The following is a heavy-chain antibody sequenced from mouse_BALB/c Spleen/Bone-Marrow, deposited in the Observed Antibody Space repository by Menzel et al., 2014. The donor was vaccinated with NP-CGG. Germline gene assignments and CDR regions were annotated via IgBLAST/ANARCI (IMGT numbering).Heavy chain of an antibody. Sequence: QVHVKQSGAELVRPGASVKISCKGSGYTFTDYAIHWVKQSHAKSLEWIGLISGYYGDAIYNQRFKGKATMTVDKSSSTAYMDLARLTSEDSAIYYCARSGKVRNAMDYWGQGTSVTVSS. CDR1: GYTFTDYA. CDR3: ARSGKVRNAMDY. D-gene: IGHD2-14*01. V-gene: IGHV1S137*01. J-gene: IGHJ4*01. CDR2: ISGYYGDA.